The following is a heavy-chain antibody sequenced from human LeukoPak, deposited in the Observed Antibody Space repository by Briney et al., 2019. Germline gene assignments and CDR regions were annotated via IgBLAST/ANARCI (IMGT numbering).Heavy chain of an antibody. CDR1: GFTVSSNF. J-gene: IGHJ4*02. Sequence: GGSLRLSCAASGFTVSSNFMSWVRQAPGKGLECVSVIYSGGSTSYTDSVTGRFTISRDNSKNTLYLQMSRRSAEATAVDYCAPGRLGSPFHFDYWGQGTLVTVSS. CDR2: IYSGGST. CDR3: APGRLGSPFHFDY. D-gene: IGHD3-10*01. V-gene: IGHV3-53*01.